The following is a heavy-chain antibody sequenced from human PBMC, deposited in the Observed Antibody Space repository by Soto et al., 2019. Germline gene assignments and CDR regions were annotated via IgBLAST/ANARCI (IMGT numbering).Heavy chain of an antibody. J-gene: IGHJ6*02. Sequence: GGSLRLSCVASGFTFSNAWMSWVRQAPGKGLEWVGRIKSKTDGGTRDYAGPVKGRFTISRDDPENTLYLQMKSLRAEDTAVYYCARDPPATRHGMDVWGQGTTVTVSS. CDR3: ARDPPATRHGMDV. V-gene: IGHV3-15*01. CDR2: IKSKTDGGTR. CDR1: GFTFSNAW.